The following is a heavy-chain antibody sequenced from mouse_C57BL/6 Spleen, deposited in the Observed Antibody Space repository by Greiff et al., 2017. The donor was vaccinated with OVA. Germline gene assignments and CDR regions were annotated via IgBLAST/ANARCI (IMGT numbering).Heavy chain of an antibody. CDR2: IDPSDSET. Sequence: QVQLQQPGAELVRPGSSVKLSCKASGYTFTSYWMHWVKQRPIQGLEWIGNIDPSDSETHYNQKFKDKATLTVDKSSSTAYMQLSSLTSEDSAVYYCARDYYGSSDGGYFDVWGTGTTVTVSS. V-gene: IGHV1-52*01. CDR3: ARDYYGSSDGGYFDV. J-gene: IGHJ1*03. D-gene: IGHD1-1*01. CDR1: GYTFTSYW.